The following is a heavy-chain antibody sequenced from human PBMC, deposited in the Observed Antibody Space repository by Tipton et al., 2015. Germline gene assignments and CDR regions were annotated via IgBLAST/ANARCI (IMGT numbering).Heavy chain of an antibody. CDR1: GGSITSYY. V-gene: IGHV4-59*01. J-gene: IGHJ6*02. CDR2: IYYSGST. CDR3: ARDLEHGMDV. Sequence: TLSLTCNVSGGSITSYYWSWIRQPPGKGLEWIGYIYYSGSTNYNPSLKSRITISLNTSKNQFSLKMSSVTAADTAVYFCARDLEHGMDVWGQGTTVTVS.